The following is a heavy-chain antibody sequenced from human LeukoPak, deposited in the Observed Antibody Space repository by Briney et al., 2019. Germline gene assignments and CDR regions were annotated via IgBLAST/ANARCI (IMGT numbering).Heavy chain of an antibody. J-gene: IGHJ4*02. CDR2: ISHDGTNK. CDR1: GFSFSNSA. Sequence: GRSLRLSCAASGFSFSNSAIHWVRQSPAKGLEWLAFISHDGTNKHYSDSVEGRFTVSRHNSLNTAHLQMNSLRPEDTAIYYCASEDVDTGDFWGQGTLVTVSS. D-gene: IGHD5-18*01. CDR3: ASEDVDTGDF. V-gene: IGHV3-30*14.